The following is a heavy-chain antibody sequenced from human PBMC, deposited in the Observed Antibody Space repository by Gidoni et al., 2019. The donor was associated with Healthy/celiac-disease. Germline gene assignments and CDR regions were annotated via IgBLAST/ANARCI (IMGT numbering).Heavy chain of an antibody. CDR1: GFTFSSYS. V-gene: IGHV3-21*01. J-gene: IGHJ4*02. D-gene: IGHD6-6*01. CDR3: ARGGIAARPSDY. Sequence: EVQLVESGGGLVKPGGSLRLSCAASGFTFSSYSMNWVRQAPGKGLEWVSSISSSSSYIYYADSVKGRFTISRDNAKNSLYLQMNSLRAEDTAVYYCARGGIAARPSDYWGQGTLVTVSS. CDR2: ISSSSSYI.